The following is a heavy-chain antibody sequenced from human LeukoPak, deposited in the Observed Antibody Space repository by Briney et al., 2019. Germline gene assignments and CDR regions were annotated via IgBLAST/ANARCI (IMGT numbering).Heavy chain of an antibody. CDR1: GFTFSSHW. J-gene: IGHJ4*02. Sequence: GGSLRLSCAASGFTFSSHWTDWVRQAPGKGLEWVAFIRYDGSNKYYADSVKGRFTISRDNSKNTLYLQMNSLRAEDTAVYYCAKDWGEVALVDNWGQGTLVTVSS. D-gene: IGHD5-12*01. V-gene: IGHV3-30*02. CDR3: AKDWGEVALVDN. CDR2: IRYDGSNK.